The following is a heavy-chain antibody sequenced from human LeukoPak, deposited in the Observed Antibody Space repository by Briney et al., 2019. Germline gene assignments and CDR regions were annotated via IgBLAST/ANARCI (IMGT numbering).Heavy chain of an antibody. CDR3: ARKYQRGT. J-gene: IGHJ5*02. D-gene: IGHD2-2*01. Sequence: GGSLRLSCAGSGFSFSSDWMHWVHQAPGGGLVWVSRIKYDGTSTAYADSVKGRFTISRDNAKNTLYLQMNSLRAENTAVYYWARKYQRGTWGQGTLVTVSP. CDR2: IKYDGTST. V-gene: IGHV3-74*01. CDR1: GFSFSSDW.